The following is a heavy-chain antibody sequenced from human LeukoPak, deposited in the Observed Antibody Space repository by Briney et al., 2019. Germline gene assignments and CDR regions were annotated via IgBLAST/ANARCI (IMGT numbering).Heavy chain of an antibody. D-gene: IGHD6-13*01. V-gene: IGHV6-1*01. J-gene: IGHJ6*03. CDR3: ARDQSSHPPGYGYYYYMDV. Sequence: SQTLSLTCAISGDSVSSNSAAWNWIRQSPSRGLEWLGRTYYRSKWYNDYAVSVKSRITINPDTSKNQFSLQLNSVTPEDTAVYYCARDQSSHPPGYGYYYYMDVWGKGTTVTVSS. CDR1: GDSVSSNSAA. CDR2: TYYRSKWYN.